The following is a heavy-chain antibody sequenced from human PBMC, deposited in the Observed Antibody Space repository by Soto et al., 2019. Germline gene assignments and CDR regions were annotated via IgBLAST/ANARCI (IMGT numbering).Heavy chain of an antibody. CDR2: IYYSGST. V-gene: IGHV4-59*08. CDR3: ARTGGTGYYYYGMDV. J-gene: IGHJ6*02. Sequence: QVQLQESGPGLVKPSETLSLTCTVSGGSISSYYWSWIRQPPGKGLEWIGYIYYSGSTNYNPSLKSRVTISVDTSKNQFSLKLSSVTAADTAVYYCARTGGTGYYYYGMDVWGQGTTVTVSS. CDR1: GGSISSYY. D-gene: IGHD1-1*01.